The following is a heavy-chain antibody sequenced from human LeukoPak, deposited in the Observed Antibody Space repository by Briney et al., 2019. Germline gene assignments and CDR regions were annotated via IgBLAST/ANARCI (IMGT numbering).Heavy chain of an antibody. D-gene: IGHD3-10*01. CDR2: IKSDGST. J-gene: IGHJ4*02. CDR3: ARDLAQSDYYGSGSFGY. Sequence: GGSLRLSCAASGFTFSSYWMHWVRQTPGKGLVWVSRIKSDGSTIYADSVKGRFTISRDNAKNSLYLQMNSLRAEDTAVYYCARDLAQSDYYGSGSFGYWGQGTLVTVSS. CDR1: GFTFSSYW. V-gene: IGHV3-74*01.